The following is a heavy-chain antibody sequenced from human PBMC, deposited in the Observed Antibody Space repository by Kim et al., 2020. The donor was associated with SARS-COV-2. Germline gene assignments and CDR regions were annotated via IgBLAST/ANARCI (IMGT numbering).Heavy chain of an antibody. CDR2: IIPIFGTA. D-gene: IGHD5-18*01. CDR3: ASSPVRLEYSYGPYYYYGMDV. V-gene: IGHV1-69*13. Sequence: SVKVSCKASGGTFSSYAISWVRQAPGQGLEWMGGIIPIFGTANYAQKFQGRVTITADESTSTAYMELSSLRSEDTAVYYCASSPVRLEYSYGPYYYYGMDVWGQGTTVTVSS. J-gene: IGHJ6*02. CDR1: GGTFSSYA.